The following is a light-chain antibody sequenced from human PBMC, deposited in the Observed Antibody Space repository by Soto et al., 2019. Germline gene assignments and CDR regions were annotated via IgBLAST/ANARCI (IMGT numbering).Light chain of an antibody. CDR3: QQYSSSLT. CDR1: QSVGST. Sequence: EIFMTQSPATLSVFPGERVILSCRASQSVGSTLAWYQQKPGQAPRLLIRGASTRATGVPARFSGSGSGTEFTLTISSRQSEDFAVYYCQQYSSSLTFGGGTTLEIK. CDR2: GAS. V-gene: IGKV3-15*01. J-gene: IGKJ4*02.